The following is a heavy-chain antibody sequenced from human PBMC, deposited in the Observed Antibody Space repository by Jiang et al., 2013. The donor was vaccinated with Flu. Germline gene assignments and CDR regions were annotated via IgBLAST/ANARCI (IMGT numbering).Heavy chain of an antibody. CDR2: ISSSSSYT. V-gene: IGHV3-11*06. CDR3: ARARGGYYDSSGYYYPPHFDY. J-gene: IGHJ4*02. D-gene: IGHD3-22*01. Sequence: EWVSYISSSSSYTNYADSVKGRFTISRDNAKNSLYLQMNSLRAEDTAVYYCARARGGYYDSSGYYYPPHFDYWGQGTLVTVSS.